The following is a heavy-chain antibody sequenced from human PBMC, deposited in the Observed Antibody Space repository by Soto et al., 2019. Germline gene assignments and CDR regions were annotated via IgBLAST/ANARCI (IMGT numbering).Heavy chain of an antibody. J-gene: IGHJ5*02. Sequence: QVQLVQSGGEVKRPGASVKVSCKTSGYTFSNYGITWVRQAPGQPLEWLGWISLYSDGTNYAQKVQGRVSMTTDTSTTTGYMELRSLRSDDTAVYYCARVVPGAEAWFGPWGQGTLVTVSS. D-gene: IGHD2-2*01. CDR2: ISLYSDGT. CDR1: GYTFSNYG. CDR3: ARVVPGAEAWFGP. V-gene: IGHV1-18*01.